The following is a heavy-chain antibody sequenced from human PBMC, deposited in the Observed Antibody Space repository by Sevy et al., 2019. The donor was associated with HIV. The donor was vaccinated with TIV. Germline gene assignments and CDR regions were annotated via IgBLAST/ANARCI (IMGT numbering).Heavy chain of an antibody. J-gene: IGHJ6*02. CDR1: GFTFSSYA. D-gene: IGHD3-22*01. CDR3: ATRYYYDSSGYYYYYYGMDV. CDR2: ISGSGGST. V-gene: IGHV3-23*01. Sequence: GGSLRLSCAASGFTFSSYAMSWVRQAPGKGLEWVSAISGSGGSTYYADSVKGRFTISRDNSKNTLYLKMNSLRAEDTAVYYCATRYYYDSSGYYYYYYGMDVWGQGTTVTVSS.